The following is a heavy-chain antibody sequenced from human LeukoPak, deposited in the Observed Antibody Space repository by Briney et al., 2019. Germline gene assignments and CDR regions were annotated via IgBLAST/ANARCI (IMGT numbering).Heavy chain of an antibody. J-gene: IGHJ4*02. D-gene: IGHD6-13*01. CDR3: ARDGTYSSSLGGFFDY. V-gene: IGHV4-59*01. CDR1: GGPLSSYY. CDR2: IYYSGST. Sequence: SETLSLTCTVSGGPLSSYYWNWIRQPPGKGLEWIGYIYYSGSTNYNPSLKSRVTISVDTSKNQFSLKLSSVTAADTAVYYCARDGTYSSSLGGFFDYWGQGTLVTVSS.